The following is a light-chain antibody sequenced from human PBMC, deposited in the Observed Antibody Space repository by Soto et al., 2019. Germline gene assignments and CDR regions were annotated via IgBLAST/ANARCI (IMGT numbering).Light chain of an antibody. CDR2: GAS. CDR1: QGIKSSS. Sequence: IFVTHSRVALSWSPGERCTRSCRASQGIKSSSLAWYQQRPGQAPRLLIYGASSRATGIPDKFSGSGSGTEFTTTITRMEPADFDVYSCTKYRNPNRKFGQGT. J-gene: IGKJ1*01. V-gene: IGKV3-20*01. CDR3: TKYRNPNRK.